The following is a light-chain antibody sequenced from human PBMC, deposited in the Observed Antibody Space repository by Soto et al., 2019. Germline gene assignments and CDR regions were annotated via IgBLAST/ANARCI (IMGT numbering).Light chain of an antibody. Sequence: QSALTQPPSASGSPGQSVTISCTGTSSDVGFYNYVSWYQQHPGKVPKLMVYEVNKRPSGVPDRFSGSKSGNTASLTVSGLQAEDEADYYCTSYAGGNNVVGTGTKLTVL. CDR3: TSYAGGNNV. J-gene: IGLJ1*01. V-gene: IGLV2-8*01. CDR2: EVN. CDR1: SSDVGFYNY.